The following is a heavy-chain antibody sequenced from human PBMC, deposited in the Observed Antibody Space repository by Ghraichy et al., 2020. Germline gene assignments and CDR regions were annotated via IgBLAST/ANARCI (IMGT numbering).Heavy chain of an antibody. CDR2: INPNSGGT. Sequence: ASVKVSCKASGYTFTGYYMHWVRQAPGQGLEWMGWINPNSGGTNYAQKFQGRVTMTRDTSISTAYMELSRLRSDDTAVYYCARTVVEWEPVDYWGQGTLVTVSS. CDR1: GYTFTGYY. CDR3: ARTVVEWEPVDY. D-gene: IGHD1-26*01. J-gene: IGHJ4*02. V-gene: IGHV1-2*02.